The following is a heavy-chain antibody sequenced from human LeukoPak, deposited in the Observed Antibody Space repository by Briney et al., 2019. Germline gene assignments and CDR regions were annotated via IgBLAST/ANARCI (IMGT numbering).Heavy chain of an antibody. CDR3: ARNAYNYYGSGSYIDY. D-gene: IGHD3-10*01. J-gene: IGHJ4*02. V-gene: IGHV4-59*01. CDR2: IYYSGST. Sequence: KPSETLSLTCTVSGGSISSYYWSWIRQPPGKGLEWIGYIYYSGSTNYNPSLKSRVTISVDTSKNQFSPKLSSVTAADTAVYYCARNAYNYYGSGSYIDYWGQGTLVTVSS. CDR1: GGSISSYY.